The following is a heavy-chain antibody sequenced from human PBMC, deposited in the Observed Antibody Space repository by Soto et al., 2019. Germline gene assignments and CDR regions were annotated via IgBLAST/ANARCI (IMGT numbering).Heavy chain of an antibody. V-gene: IGHV4-39*07. D-gene: IGHD6-19*01. CDR3: ARFPSSGWYMPLIRSDY. Sequence: PSETLSLTCTVSGGSISSGGYYWSWIRQPPGKGLEWIGEINHSGSTNYNPSLKSRVTISVDTSKNQFSLKLSSVTAADTAVYYCARFPSSGWYMPLIRSDYWGQGTLVTVSS. CDR2: INHSGST. J-gene: IGHJ4*02. CDR1: GGSISSGGYY.